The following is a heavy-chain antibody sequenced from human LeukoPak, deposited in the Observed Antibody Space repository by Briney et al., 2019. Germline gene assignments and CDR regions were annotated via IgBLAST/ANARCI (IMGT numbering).Heavy chain of an antibody. D-gene: IGHD6-19*01. V-gene: IGHV4-34*01. CDR3: ARTPKADYYYGMDV. Sequence: PSETLSLTCAVYGGSFSGYYWSWIRQPPGKGLEWIGEINHSGSTNYNPSLKSRVTISVDTSKNQFSLKLSSVTAAHTAVYYCARTPKADYYYGMDVWGKGTTVTVSS. CDR1: GGSFSGYY. CDR2: INHSGST. J-gene: IGHJ6*04.